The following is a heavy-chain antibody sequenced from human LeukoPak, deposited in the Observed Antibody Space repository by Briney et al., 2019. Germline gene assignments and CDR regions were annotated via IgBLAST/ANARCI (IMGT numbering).Heavy chain of an antibody. D-gene: IGHD3-9*01. V-gene: IGHV3-9*01. CDR1: GFTFDDYA. Sequence: SLRLSWAASGFTFDDYAMRWVRQAAGKGLEWVSGISWNSGSIGYADSVKGRFTISRDNAKNSLYLQMNSLRVEDTAVYYCAREDSGVRFFDWLAGVYYFDYWGQGTLVTVSS. CDR3: AREDSGVRFFDWLAGVYYFDY. J-gene: IGHJ4*02. CDR2: ISWNSGSI.